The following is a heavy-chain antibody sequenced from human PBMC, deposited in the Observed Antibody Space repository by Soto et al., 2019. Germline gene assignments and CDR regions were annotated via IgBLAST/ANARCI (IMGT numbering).Heavy chain of an antibody. V-gene: IGHV4-59*01. D-gene: IGHD3-10*01. CDR2: IYYSGST. CDR1: GGSISSYY. J-gene: IGHJ6*02. CDR3: ARGMYGSGRTPNYYYYYGMDV. Sequence: SETLSLTCTVSGGSISSYYWSWIRQPPGKGLEWIGYIYYSGSTNYNPSLKSRVTISVDTSKNQFSLKLSSVTAADTAVYYCARGMYGSGRTPNYYYYYGMDVWGQGTTVTVSS.